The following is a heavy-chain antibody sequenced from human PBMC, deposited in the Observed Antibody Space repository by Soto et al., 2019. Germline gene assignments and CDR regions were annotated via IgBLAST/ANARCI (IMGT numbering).Heavy chain of an antibody. D-gene: IGHD3-16*01. CDR3: AQHSLAWFDP. J-gene: IGHJ5*02. CDR2: IYWDDDA. V-gene: IGHV2-5*02. Sequence: QITLRESGPRLVKPTETLTLTCTFSGFSLSSSGVGVGWIRQPPGGALEWLALIYWDDDARYNPSLKNRLTITKDTSKNQVVLRKTNVDPVDTGPYYCAQHSLAWFDPWGQGTLVTVSS. CDR1: GFSLSSSGVG.